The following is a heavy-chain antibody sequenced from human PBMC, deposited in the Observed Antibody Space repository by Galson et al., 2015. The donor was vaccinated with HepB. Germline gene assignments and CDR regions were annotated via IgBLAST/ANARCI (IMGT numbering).Heavy chain of an antibody. Sequence: LSLTCTVSGGSISNYYWSWIRQPAGKGLEWIGRIYSRGDTYYSPSLMSRVTMSVDTSKNQFSLRLTSVTAADTAVYYCARDSYYYDTAGYYLTDSWGQGMLVTVSS. CDR2: IYSRGDT. CDR1: GGSISNYY. D-gene: IGHD3-22*01. J-gene: IGHJ4*02. CDR3: ARDSYYYDTAGYYLTDS. V-gene: IGHV4-4*07.